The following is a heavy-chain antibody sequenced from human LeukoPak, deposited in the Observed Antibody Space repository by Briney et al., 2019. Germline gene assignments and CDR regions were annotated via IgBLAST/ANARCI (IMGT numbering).Heavy chain of an antibody. J-gene: IGHJ4*02. D-gene: IGHD6-19*01. V-gene: IGHV3-53*01. CDR3: ARVASDSSGWYHFDY. CDR2: IYSGGST. CDR1: GITFTSAW. Sequence: GGSLRLSCAASGITFTSAWLTWVRQAPGKGLEWVSLIYSGGSTYYADSVKGRFTISRDNSKNTLYLQMNSLRAEDTAVYYCARVASDSSGWYHFDYWGQGTLVTVSS.